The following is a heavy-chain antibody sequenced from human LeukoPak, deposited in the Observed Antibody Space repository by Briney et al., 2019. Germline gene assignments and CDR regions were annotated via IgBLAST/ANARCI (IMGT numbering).Heavy chain of an antibody. V-gene: IGHV3-7*01. J-gene: IGHJ3*02. Sequence: GGSLRLSCAASGFTFSSYAMSWVRQAPGKGLEWVASVKQDVGEKYYVDSVRGRFTVSRDNVKNSLFLQMNSLRVEDTAMYYCARDLPSSGYWYRDAFDIWGQGTMVTVSS. CDR1: GFTFSSYA. CDR2: VKQDVGEK. CDR3: ARDLPSSGYWYRDAFDI. D-gene: IGHD3-22*01.